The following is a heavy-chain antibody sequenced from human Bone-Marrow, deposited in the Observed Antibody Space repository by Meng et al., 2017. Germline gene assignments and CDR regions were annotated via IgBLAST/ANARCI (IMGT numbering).Heavy chain of an antibody. Sequence: QVQLQESGPGLVKPSGTLSLTCTVSGGSISSTNWWIWVRQPPGEGLEWIGEIYHSGRTNHNPSLKSRVTISLDKSKIQFSLKLSSVTAADTAVYYCARESGSSRFDYWGQGTLVTVSS. V-gene: IGHV4-4*02. CDR1: GGSISSTNW. CDR2: IYHSGRT. J-gene: IGHJ4*02. D-gene: IGHD3-22*01. CDR3: ARESGSSRFDY.